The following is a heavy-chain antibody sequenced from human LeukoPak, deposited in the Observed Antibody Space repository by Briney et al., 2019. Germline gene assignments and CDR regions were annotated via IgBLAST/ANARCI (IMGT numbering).Heavy chain of an antibody. Sequence: PGGTLRLSCAASGFTFSSYGMSWVRQAPGKGLEWVSAISGSGGSTYYADSVKGRFTISRDNSKNTLYLQMNSLRAEDTAVYYCAKESGIWFGELMSPKPIEYWGQGTLVTVSS. V-gene: IGHV3-23*01. CDR2: ISGSGGST. D-gene: IGHD3-10*01. J-gene: IGHJ4*02. CDR3: AKESGIWFGELMSPKPIEY. CDR1: GFTFSSYG.